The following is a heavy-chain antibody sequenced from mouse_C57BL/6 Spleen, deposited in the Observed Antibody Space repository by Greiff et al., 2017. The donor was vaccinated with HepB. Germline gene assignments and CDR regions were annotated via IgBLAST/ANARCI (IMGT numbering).Heavy chain of an antibody. CDR2: IDPEDGDT. D-gene: IGHD1-1*01. CDR1: GFNFKDYY. J-gene: IGHJ4*01. Sequence: EVQLQQSGAELVRPGASVKLSCTASGFNFKDYYMHWVKQRPEQGLEWIGRIDPEDGDTEYAPKFPGKATMTADTSSNSAYLQLSSLTSEDTAVYYCTIYYYGSRRAMDYWDQGTSVTVSS. CDR3: TIYYYGSRRAMDY. V-gene: IGHV14-1*01.